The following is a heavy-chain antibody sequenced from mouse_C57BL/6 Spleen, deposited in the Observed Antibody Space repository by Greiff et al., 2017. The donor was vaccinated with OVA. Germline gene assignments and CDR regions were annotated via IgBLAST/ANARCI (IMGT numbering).Heavy chain of an antibody. V-gene: IGHV5-4*03. Sequence: EVMLVESGGGLVKPGGSLKLSCAASGFTFSSYAMSWVRQTPEKRLEWVATISDGGSYTYYPDNVKGRFTISRDNAKNNLYLQMSHLKSEDTAMYYCARGIYYYGSSYVRAMDDWGQGTSVTVSS. CDR2: ISDGGSYT. CDR1: GFTFSSYA. J-gene: IGHJ4*01. D-gene: IGHD1-1*01. CDR3: ARGIYYYGSSYVRAMDD.